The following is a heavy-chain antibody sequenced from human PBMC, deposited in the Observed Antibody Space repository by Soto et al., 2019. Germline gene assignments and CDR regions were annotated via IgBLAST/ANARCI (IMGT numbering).Heavy chain of an antibody. CDR2: IYYSGST. D-gene: IGHD6-13*01. V-gene: IGHV4-39*01. CDR3: ARQTIAAAGGYNWFDP. CDR1: GGSISSSSYY. Sequence: SETLSLTCTVSGGSISSSSYYWGWIRQPPGKGLEWFGSIYYSGSTYYNPSLKSRVTISLDTSKNQFSLKLSFVTAADTVLYYCARQTIAAAGGYNWFDPWGQGTLVTVSS. J-gene: IGHJ5*02.